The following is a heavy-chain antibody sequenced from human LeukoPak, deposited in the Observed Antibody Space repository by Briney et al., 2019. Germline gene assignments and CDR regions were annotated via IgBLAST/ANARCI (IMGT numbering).Heavy chain of an antibody. J-gene: IGHJ4*02. CDR2: INPDSGAT. CDR1: GYTFTDYY. CDR3: ARDLCHGGSCFHFDS. D-gene: IGHD2-15*01. V-gene: IGHV1-2*02. Sequence: ASVKVSCKTSGYTFTDYYVHWVRQAPGQGLEWFASINPDSGATNFAQRFQGRVTMTRDTSVNTVHMELNRLRSDDTAVYYCARDLCHGGSCFHFDSWGQGTLVTVSS.